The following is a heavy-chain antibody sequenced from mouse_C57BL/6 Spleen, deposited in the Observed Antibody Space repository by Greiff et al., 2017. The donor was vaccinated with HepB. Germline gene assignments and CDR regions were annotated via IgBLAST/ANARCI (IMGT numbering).Heavy chain of an antibody. CDR2: IHPNSGST. J-gene: IGHJ1*03. V-gene: IGHV1-64*01. CDR3: ARDYYGSSSHWYFDV. D-gene: IGHD1-1*01. Sequence: QVQLQQPGAELVKPGASVKLSCKASGYTFTSYWMHWVKQRPGQGLEWIGMIHPNSGSTNYNEKFKSKATLTVDKSSSTAYMQLSSLTSEDSAVYDCARDYYGSSSHWYFDVWGTGTTVTVSS. CDR1: GYTFTSYW.